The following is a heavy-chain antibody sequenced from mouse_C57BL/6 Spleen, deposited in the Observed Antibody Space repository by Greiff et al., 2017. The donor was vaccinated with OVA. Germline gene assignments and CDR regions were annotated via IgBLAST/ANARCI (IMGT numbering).Heavy chain of an antibody. V-gene: IGHV1-7*01. CDR1: GYTFTSYW. CDR3: AREITTVRGYYYAMDY. D-gene: IGHD1-1*01. Sequence: VQLQQSGAELAKPGASVKLSCKASGYTFTSYWMHWVKQRPGQGLEWIGYINPSSGYTKYNQKFKDKATLTADKSSNTPYMQLSSLTYEDSAVYYCAREITTVRGYYYAMDYWGQGTSVTVSS. J-gene: IGHJ4*01. CDR2: INPSSGYT.